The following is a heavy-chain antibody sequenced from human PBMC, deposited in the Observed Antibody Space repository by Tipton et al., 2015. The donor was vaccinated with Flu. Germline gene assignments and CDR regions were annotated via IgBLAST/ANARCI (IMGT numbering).Heavy chain of an antibody. J-gene: IGHJ4*02. D-gene: IGHD6-19*01. V-gene: IGHV4-38-2*02. Sequence: LRLSCTVSGYSISSGYYWGWIRQPPGKGLEWIGSIYHSGSTYYNPSLKSRVTISVDTSKNQFSLKLSSVTAADTAVYYCARNISSGRYFDYWGQGTLVTVSS. CDR1: GYSISSGYY. CDR2: IYHSGST. CDR3: ARNISSGRYFDY.